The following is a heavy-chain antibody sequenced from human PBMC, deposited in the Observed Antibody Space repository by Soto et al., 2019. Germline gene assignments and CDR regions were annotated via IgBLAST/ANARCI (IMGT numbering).Heavy chain of an antibody. D-gene: IGHD3-3*02. V-gene: IGHV3-23*01. CDR2: IGDSGDSI. CDR3: AKERGGRTCLEWLLVAFDY. J-gene: IGHJ4*02. CDR1: GFTFSKFA. Sequence: EVQLLESGGGLVQPGGSLRLSCAASGFTFSKFAMGWVRQAPGKGLEWVSAIGDSGDSIYYADSVKGRFTIFRDNSKNTLYLQMNSLRAEDTAVYYCAKERGGRTCLEWLLVAFDYWGQGTLVTVSS.